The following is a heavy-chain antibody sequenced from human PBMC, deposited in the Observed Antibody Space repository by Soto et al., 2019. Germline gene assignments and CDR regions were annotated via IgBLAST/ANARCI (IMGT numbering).Heavy chain of an antibody. CDR2: IIPIFGTA. J-gene: IGHJ5*02. V-gene: IGHV1-69*01. CDR1: GGTFSSYA. D-gene: IGHD6-19*01. CDR3: ARENMGYSSGWYWFDP. Sequence: QVQLVQSGAEVKKPGSSVKVSCKASGGTFSSYAISWVRQAPGQGLEWMGGIIPIFGTANYAQKFQGRVTITADESTSTAYMVLSSLRSEDTAVYYCARENMGYSSGWYWFDPWGQGTLVTVSS.